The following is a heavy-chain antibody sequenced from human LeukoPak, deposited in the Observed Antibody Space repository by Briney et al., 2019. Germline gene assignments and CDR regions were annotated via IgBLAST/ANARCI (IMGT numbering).Heavy chain of an antibody. J-gene: IGHJ4*02. D-gene: IGHD4-17*01. Sequence: ASVKVSCKASGYTFTSNGISWVRQAPGQGLEWMGWISAYNGNTNYAQKLQGRVTMTTDTSTSTAYMGLRSLRSDDTAVYYCARESVVRTTVTPFDYWGQGTLVTVSS. CDR3: ARESVVRTTVTPFDY. CDR1: GYTFTSNG. V-gene: IGHV1-18*01. CDR2: ISAYNGNT.